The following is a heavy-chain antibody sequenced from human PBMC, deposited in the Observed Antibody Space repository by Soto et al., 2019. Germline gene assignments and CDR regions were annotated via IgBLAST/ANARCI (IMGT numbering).Heavy chain of an antibody. J-gene: IGHJ3*01. D-gene: IGHD1-26*01. V-gene: IGHV4-59*01. CDR1: GGSISSYY. CDR3: AKVGSQWELISWAFDL. CDR2: IYYSGST. Sequence: SETLSHTCTGSGGSISSYYWSWIRQPPGKGLEWIGYIYYSGSTNYYASLKSRVTISVDTSKNQFSLKLSSVTAADTAVYYCAKVGSQWELISWAFDLWGQGTMVTV.